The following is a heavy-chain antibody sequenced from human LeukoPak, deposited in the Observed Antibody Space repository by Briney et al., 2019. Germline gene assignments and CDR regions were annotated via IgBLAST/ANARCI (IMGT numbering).Heavy chain of an antibody. Sequence: GGSLRLSCAASGFTFSSYSMNWVRQAPGKGLEWVSSISSSSNYIYYADSVKGRFTISRDNAKNSLYLQMSSLRAEDTALYYCAKGSYDILTGPRDYWGQGTLVTVPS. CDR1: GFTFSSYS. CDR3: AKGSYDILTGPRDY. J-gene: IGHJ4*02. D-gene: IGHD3-9*01. CDR2: ISSSSNYI. V-gene: IGHV3-21*04.